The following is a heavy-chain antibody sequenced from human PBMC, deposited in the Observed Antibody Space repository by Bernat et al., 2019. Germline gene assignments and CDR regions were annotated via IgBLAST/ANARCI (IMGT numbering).Heavy chain of an antibody. D-gene: IGHD1-1*01. CDR2: IKHDGSEK. J-gene: IGHJ4*02. CDR3: VGAPNWYYFDY. V-gene: IGHV3-7*03. CDR1: GFSFTNSW. Sequence: EVQLVESGGGLVQPGGSLRLSCVASGFSFTNSWMSWARQAPGKGLEWVAHIKHDGSEKSYVDSVKGRFAISRDNAMNSLYLQMYSLRAEDTALYYRVGAPNWYYFDYWGQGALVTVSS.